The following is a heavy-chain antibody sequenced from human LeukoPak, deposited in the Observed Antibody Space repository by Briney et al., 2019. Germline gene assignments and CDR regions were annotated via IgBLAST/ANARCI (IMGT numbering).Heavy chain of an antibody. CDR2: INAGNGNT. Sequence: GASVKVSCKASGYTFTSYAMHWVRQAPGHRLEWMGWINAGNGNTKYSQEFQGRVTITRDTSASTAYMELSSLRSEDMAIYYCARGPISSGWYVGWFDPWGQGTLVTVSS. CDR1: GYTFTSYA. J-gene: IGHJ5*02. CDR3: ARGPISSGWYVGWFDP. D-gene: IGHD6-19*01. V-gene: IGHV1-3*03.